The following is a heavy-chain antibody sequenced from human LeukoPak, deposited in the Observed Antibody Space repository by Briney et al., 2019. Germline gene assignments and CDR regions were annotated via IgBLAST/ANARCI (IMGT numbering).Heavy chain of an antibody. CDR1: GFTVSSNY. CDR3: ARLWFGESYYFDY. Sequence: GGPLRLSCAASGFTVSSNYMSWVRQAPGKGLEWVSVIYSGGSTYYADSVKGRFTISRDNSKNTLYLQMNSLRAGDTAVYYCARLWFGESYYFDYWGQGTLVTVSS. J-gene: IGHJ4*02. D-gene: IGHD3-10*01. V-gene: IGHV3-66*01. CDR2: IYSGGST.